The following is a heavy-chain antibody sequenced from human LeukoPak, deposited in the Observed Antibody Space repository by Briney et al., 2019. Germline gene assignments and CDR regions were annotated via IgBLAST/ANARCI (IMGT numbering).Heavy chain of an antibody. D-gene: IGHD3-22*01. J-gene: IGHJ4*02. CDR1: GFSFSDYN. V-gene: IGHV3-30*03. CDR3: ARDKNYYDSSGRRKVTDY. CDR2: ISYNGINE. Sequence: GGSLRLSCAASGFSFSDYNMHWVRQAPGKGLEWMAVISYNGINEYYADSVKGRFTISRDNAKNSLYLQMNSLRAEDTAIYYCARDKNYYDSSGRRKVTDYWGQGTLVTVSS.